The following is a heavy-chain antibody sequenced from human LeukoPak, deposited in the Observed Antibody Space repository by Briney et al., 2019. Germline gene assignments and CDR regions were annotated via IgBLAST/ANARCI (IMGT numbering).Heavy chain of an antibody. CDR1: GFTFGDYG. CDR2: IRSKAYGGTT. D-gene: IGHD6-19*01. Sequence: GGSLRLSCTTSGFTFGDYGMSWVRQAPGKGLEWVGFIRSKAYGGTTENAASVKGRFTISRDDSKNTLYLQMNSLKTEDTAVYYCSTGVGRGWSLGYWGQGTLVTVSS. V-gene: IGHV3-49*04. J-gene: IGHJ4*02. CDR3: STGVGRGWSLGY.